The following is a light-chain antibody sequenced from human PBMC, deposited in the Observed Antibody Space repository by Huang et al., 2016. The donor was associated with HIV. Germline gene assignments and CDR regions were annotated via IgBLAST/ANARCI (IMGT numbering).Light chain of an antibody. CDR3: QQLKTYPIT. V-gene: IGKV1-9*01. CDR2: AAS. CDR1: QGIGRY. J-gene: IGKJ3*01. Sequence: IQLTQSPSSLSASVGDRVTITCRASQGIGRYLVWYQQKPGKAPKLLSYAASTLQRGVPSRFGGSGSGTDFTLTIGSLQPEDFATYYCQQLKTYPITFGPGTQVDIK.